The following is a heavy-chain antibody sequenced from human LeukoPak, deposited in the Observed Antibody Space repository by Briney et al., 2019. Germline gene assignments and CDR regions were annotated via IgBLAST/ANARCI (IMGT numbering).Heavy chain of an antibody. D-gene: IGHD3-3*01. J-gene: IGHJ4*02. CDR3: ARVLDFWSGYYDGGYFDY. CDR2: ISTYNGIT. V-gene: IGHV1-18*01. Sequence: VASVKVSCKASGYTFNSYAITWVRQAPGQGLEWMGWISTYNGITSYAQKLQGRVTMTTDTSSTTAYMELRSLRSDDTAVYYCARVLDFWSGYYDGGYFDYWGQGTLVTVSS. CDR1: GYTFNSYA.